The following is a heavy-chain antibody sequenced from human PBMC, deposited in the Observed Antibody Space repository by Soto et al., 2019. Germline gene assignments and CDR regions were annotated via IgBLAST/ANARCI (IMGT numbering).Heavy chain of an antibody. Sequence: QVQLQESGPGLVKPSQTLSLTCTVSGGSISSGDYYWSWIRQPPGKGLEWIGDIYYSGSTYYNPSLKSRVTISVDTSKNQFSLKLSSVTAADTAVYYCASLVVTAHNWFDPWGQGTLVTVSS. J-gene: IGHJ5*02. CDR1: GGSISSGDYY. D-gene: IGHD2-21*02. CDR3: ASLVVTAHNWFDP. CDR2: IYYSGST. V-gene: IGHV4-30-4*01.